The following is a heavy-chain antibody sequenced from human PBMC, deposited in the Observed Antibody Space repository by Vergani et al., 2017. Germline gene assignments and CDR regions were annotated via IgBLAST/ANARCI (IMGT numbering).Heavy chain of an antibody. CDR1: GFTFSSYS. CDR2: ISSSSSYI. D-gene: IGHD3-9*01. V-gene: IGHV3-21*01. Sequence: EVQLVESGGGLVKPGGSLRLSCAASGFTFSSYSMNWVRQAPGKGLEWVSSISSSSSYIYYADSVKGRFTISRDNAKNSLYLQMNSLRAEDTAVYYCARDPYYVILTGYPSAFDYWGQGTLVTVSS. CDR3: ARDPYYVILTGYPSAFDY. J-gene: IGHJ4*02.